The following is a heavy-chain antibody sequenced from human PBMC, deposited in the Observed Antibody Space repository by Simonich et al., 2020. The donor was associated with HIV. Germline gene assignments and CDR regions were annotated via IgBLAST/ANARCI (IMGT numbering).Heavy chain of an antibody. Sequence: EVQLVESGGGLVKPGGSLRLSCAASGFTFSSYSMTWVRQAPGKGLGWGSSISSSSSYIYYADSVQGRFTISRDNAKNSLYLQMNSRRAEDTAVYYCARDGRKGSSTSCSDYWGQGTLVTVSS. CDR2: ISSSSSYI. V-gene: IGHV3-21*01. CDR3: ARDGRKGSSTSCSDY. CDR1: GFTFSSYS. J-gene: IGHJ4*02. D-gene: IGHD2-2*01.